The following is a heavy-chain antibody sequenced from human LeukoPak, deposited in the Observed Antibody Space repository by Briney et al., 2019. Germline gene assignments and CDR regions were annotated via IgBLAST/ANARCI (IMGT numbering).Heavy chain of an antibody. CDR3: ARGVGVATRDY. CDR1: GGSISTYY. Sequence: SETLSLTCTVSGGSISTYYWGWIRQPPGKGLEWIGYIYYSGSTDYNPSLKSRVSISVDTSKNQFSLKLNSVSAADTAVYYCARGVGVATRDYWGQGTLVTVSS. J-gene: IGHJ4*02. V-gene: IGHV4-59*01. D-gene: IGHD5-24*01. CDR2: IYYSGST.